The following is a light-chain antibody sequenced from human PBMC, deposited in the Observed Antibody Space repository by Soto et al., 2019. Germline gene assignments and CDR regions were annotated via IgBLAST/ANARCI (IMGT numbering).Light chain of an antibody. CDR1: QSVSSN. CDR2: GAS. CDR3: QQYNNWPPS. V-gene: IGKV3-15*01. J-gene: IGKJ1*01. Sequence: EIVMTHIPATLSVSPGERATLSCRASQSVSSNLAWYQQKPGQAPRLLIYGASTRATGIPARFSGSGSGTEFTLTISSLQSEDFAVYYCQQYNNWPPSFGQGTKVDIK.